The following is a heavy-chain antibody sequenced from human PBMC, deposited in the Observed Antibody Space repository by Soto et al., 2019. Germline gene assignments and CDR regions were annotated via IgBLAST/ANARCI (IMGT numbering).Heavy chain of an antibody. D-gene: IGHD2-15*01. CDR3: ASWLKGPDIGNYYYGMDV. CDR1: GGAFSDYA. J-gene: IGHJ6*02. V-gene: IGHV1-69*05. CDR2: IMPIFRAP. Sequence: QVQLVQSGAEVKKPGSSVKVSCKASGGAFSDYAFSWVRQAPGQGLEWLGGIMPIFRAPDYAQKFQGRVTITSDECTRTAYMEMNCLRSEDTAVYYCASWLKGPDIGNYYYGMDVWGQGTTVTVS.